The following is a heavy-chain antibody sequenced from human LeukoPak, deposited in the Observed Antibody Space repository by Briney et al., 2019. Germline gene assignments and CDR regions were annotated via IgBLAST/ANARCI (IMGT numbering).Heavy chain of an antibody. CDR1: GGSISSSSYY. CDR2: IYYRGST. D-gene: IGHD4-17*01. V-gene: IGHV4-39*01. Sequence: SETLSLTCTVSGGSISSSSYYWGWIRQPPGKGLEWIGSIYYRGSTYYNPSLKSRVSISVDTSKNQSSLKLSSVTAADTAVYYCARSQAYGIFDYWGQGTLVTVSS. CDR3: ARSQAYGIFDY. J-gene: IGHJ4*02.